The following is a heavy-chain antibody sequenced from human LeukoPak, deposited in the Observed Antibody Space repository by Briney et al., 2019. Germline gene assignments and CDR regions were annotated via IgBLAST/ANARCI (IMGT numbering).Heavy chain of an antibody. Sequence: GGSLRLSCAASGFTFSDYYMSWIRQAPGKGLEWVSYISSSGSTIYYADSVKGRFTISRDNAKNSRYLQMNSLRAEDTALYYCARVSDISVAAYFDYWGQGTLVTVSS. V-gene: IGHV3-11*01. D-gene: IGHD6-19*01. CDR2: ISSSGSTI. J-gene: IGHJ4*02. CDR3: ARVSDISVAAYFDY. CDR1: GFTFSDYY.